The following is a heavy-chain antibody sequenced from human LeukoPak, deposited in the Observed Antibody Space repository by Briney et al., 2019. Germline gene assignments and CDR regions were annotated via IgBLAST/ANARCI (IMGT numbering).Heavy chain of an antibody. Sequence: SETLSLTCTVSGGSISSSTFYWGWIRQPPGKGLEWIGNIYYSGSTYYNPSLKSRVTISVDTSKNQFSLRLTSVTAADTALYYCARDHNGDSSPDYWGQGTLVTVSS. J-gene: IGHJ4*02. CDR3: ARDHNGDSSPDY. CDR2: IYYSGST. CDR1: GGSISSSTFY. V-gene: IGHV4-39*07. D-gene: IGHD2-21*02.